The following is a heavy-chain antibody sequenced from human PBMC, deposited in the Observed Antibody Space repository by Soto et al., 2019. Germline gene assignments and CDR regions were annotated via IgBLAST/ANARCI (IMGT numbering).Heavy chain of an antibody. CDR3: SRVGPTYFQESSGDYYAY. Sequence: QVQLVQSGAEVKNPGASVKLSCKASGYTFGSYYMHWVRQAPGQGLEWMGLINPSDDGISNAQKFQGRVFMSKDTSTSTVYMELSSLRSDDTAVYYCSRVGPTYFQESSGDYYAYWGQGTLVTVSS. V-gene: IGHV1-46*03. CDR1: GYTFGSYY. J-gene: IGHJ1*01. CDR2: INPSDDGI. D-gene: IGHD3-22*01.